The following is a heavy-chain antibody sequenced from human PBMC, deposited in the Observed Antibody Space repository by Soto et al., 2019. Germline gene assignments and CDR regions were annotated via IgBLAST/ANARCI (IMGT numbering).Heavy chain of an antibody. CDR3: SRDPYYYDSSGYYSYDAFDI. J-gene: IGHJ3*02. V-gene: IGHV1-69*13. Sequence: SVKVSCKASGGTFSSYAISWVRQAPGQGLEWMGGIIPIFGTANYAQKFQGRVTITADESTSTAYMELSSLRSEDTAVYYCSRDPYYYDSSGYYSYDAFDIWGQGTMVTVSS. CDR1: GGTFSSYA. D-gene: IGHD3-22*01. CDR2: IIPIFGTA.